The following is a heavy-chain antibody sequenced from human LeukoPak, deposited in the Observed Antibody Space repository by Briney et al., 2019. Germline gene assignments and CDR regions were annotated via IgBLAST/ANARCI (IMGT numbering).Heavy chain of an antibody. Sequence: ASVKVSCKASGYTFTDHHMHWVRQAPGQGLEWMGWINPKSGGTNYAPKFQARVTMSRETTISTTYMELSSLRSDDTAVYYCARLGAFVLYYDSSGYFDSWGQGTLVTVSS. V-gene: IGHV1-2*02. CDR3: ARLGAFVLYYDSSGYFDS. D-gene: IGHD3-22*01. CDR2: INPKSGGT. CDR1: GYTFTDHH. J-gene: IGHJ4*02.